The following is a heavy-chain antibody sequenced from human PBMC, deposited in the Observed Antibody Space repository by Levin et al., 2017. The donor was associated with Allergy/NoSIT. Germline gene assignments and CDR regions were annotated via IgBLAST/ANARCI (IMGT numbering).Heavy chain of an antibody. D-gene: IGHD1-26*01. CDR2: IYWNDDK. V-gene: IGHV2-5*01. CDR1: GFSLTTNGVG. J-gene: IGHJ4*02. Sequence: ESGPTLVKPTQTLTLTCTLSGFSLTTNGVGVGWIRQSPGKALEWLALIYWNDDKRYMPSMRSRLTITKDTSKNQVVLTMTNMDPVDTATYYCAHSSSVGGAPLDWGQGTLVTVSS. CDR3: AHSSSVGGAPLD.